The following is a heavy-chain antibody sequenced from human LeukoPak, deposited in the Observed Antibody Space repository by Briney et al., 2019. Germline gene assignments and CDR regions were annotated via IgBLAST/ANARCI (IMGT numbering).Heavy chain of an antibody. CDR2: IYHSGST. CDR3: ARASSSGWGFRDY. J-gene: IGHJ4*02. V-gene: IGHV4-38-2*01. CDR1: GYSISSGYF. D-gene: IGHD6-19*01. Sequence: SETLSLTCAVSGYSISSGYFWGCIRQPPGKGLEWIGSIYHSGSTYYNPSLKSRVTISVDTSKNQFSLKLSSVTAAVTAVYYCARASSSGWGFRDYWGQGTLVTVSS.